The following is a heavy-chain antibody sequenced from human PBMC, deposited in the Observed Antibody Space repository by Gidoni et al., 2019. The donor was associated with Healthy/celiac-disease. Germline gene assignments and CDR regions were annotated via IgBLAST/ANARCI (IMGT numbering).Heavy chain of an antibody. V-gene: IGHV3-23*01. CDR2: ISGSGGST. D-gene: IGHD1-1*01. CDR1: GFTFSSYA. Sequence: EVQLLESGGGLVQPGGSLRLSCAASGFTFSSYAMRWVRQAPGKGLEWVSAISGSGGSTYYADSVKGRFTISRDNSKNTLYLQMNSLRAEDTAVYYCARNTGRTIHDQRVPEYFDYWGQGTLVTVSS. J-gene: IGHJ4*02. CDR3: ARNTGRTIHDQRVPEYFDY.